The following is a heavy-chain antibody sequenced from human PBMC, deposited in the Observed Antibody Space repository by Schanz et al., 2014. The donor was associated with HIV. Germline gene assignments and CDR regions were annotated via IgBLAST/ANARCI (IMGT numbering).Heavy chain of an antibody. CDR2: IYTSGST. V-gene: IGHV4-4*07. CDR1: GGSISGHY. CDR3: ASSITFFGAVYAMDV. J-gene: IGHJ6*02. D-gene: IGHD3-3*01. Sequence: QVQLQESGPGLVKPSETLSLTCTVSGGSISGHYWSWIRQSAGKALEWIGRIYTSGSTNYNPSLKGRVPVSVDTPKTQFSRPRGLGTAADTAIYYCASSITFFGAVYAMDVWGQGTPVTV.